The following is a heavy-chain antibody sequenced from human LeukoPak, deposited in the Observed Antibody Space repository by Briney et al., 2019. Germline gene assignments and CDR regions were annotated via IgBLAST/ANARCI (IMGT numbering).Heavy chain of an antibody. J-gene: IGHJ4*02. CDR1: GYTFTSYG. CDR2: MNPNSGNT. V-gene: IGHV1-8*03. Sequence: ASVKVSCKASGYTFTSYGISWVRQATGQGLEWMGWMNPNSGNTGYAQKFQGRVTITRNTSISTAYMELSSLRSEDTAVYYCASSIAAAGFDYWGQGTLVTVSS. D-gene: IGHD6-13*01. CDR3: ASSIAAAGFDY.